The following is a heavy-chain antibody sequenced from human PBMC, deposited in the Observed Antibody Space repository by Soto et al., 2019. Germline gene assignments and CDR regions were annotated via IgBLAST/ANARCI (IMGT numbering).Heavy chain of an antibody. V-gene: IGHV1-69*13. CDR3: ARVSSSGWHYYSYYYGMDV. D-gene: IGHD6-19*01. Sequence: SVKVSCKASGGTFSSYAISWVRQAPGQGLEWMGGIIPIFGTANYAQKFQGRVAITADESTSTAYMELSSLRSEDTAVYYCARVSSSGWHYYSYYYGMDVWGQGTTVTVSS. J-gene: IGHJ6*02. CDR1: GGTFSSYA. CDR2: IIPIFGTA.